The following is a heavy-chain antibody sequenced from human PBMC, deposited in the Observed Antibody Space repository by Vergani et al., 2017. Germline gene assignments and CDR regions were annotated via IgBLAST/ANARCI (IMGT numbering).Heavy chain of an antibody. CDR3: ARGAAREYYYYYYMDV. J-gene: IGHJ6*03. D-gene: IGHD6-6*01. Sequence: QVQLQESGPGLVKPSETLSLTCTVSGGSISSYYWSWIRQPPGKGLEWIGYIYYSGSTNYNPSLKSRVTISVDTSKNQFSLKLSSVTAADTAVYYCARGAAREYYYYYYMDVWGKGP. CDR1: GGSISSYY. V-gene: IGHV4-59*01. CDR2: IYYSGST.